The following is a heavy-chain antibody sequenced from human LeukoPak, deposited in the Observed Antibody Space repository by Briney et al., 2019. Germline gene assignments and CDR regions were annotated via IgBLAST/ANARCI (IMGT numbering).Heavy chain of an antibody. V-gene: IGHV4-59*01. J-gene: IGHJ4*02. CDR1: GGSITGSY. CDR3: ARSKVTYYYDAGGYYYFDY. D-gene: IGHD3-22*01. Sequence: PSETLSLTCSVSGGSITGSYWSWIRQSPGKGLEWIGHIYYSGTTNYSPSLRSRVTISVDTSNKQFSLKLRSVTAADTAVYYCARSKVTYYYDAGGYYYFDYWGQGALVTVPS. CDR2: IYYSGTT.